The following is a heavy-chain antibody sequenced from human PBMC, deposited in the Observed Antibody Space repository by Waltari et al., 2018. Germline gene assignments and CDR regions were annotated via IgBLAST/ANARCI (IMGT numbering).Heavy chain of an antibody. D-gene: IGHD7-27*01. J-gene: IGHJ1*01. Sequence: SGGGLVQPGGSLRLSCTASGATIDSNYMNWLRQAPGKGLEWFSVIFADGTTHFADSVRGRFVISRDKSENTLYLQMNFVRADDSSVYYCTRGGHPNSWGQGTLVTVSS. CDR3: TRGGHPNS. CDR2: IFADGTT. CDR1: GATIDSNY. V-gene: IGHV3-66*02.